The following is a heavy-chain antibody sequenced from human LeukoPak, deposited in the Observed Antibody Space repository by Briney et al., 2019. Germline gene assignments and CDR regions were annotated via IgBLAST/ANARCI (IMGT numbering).Heavy chain of an antibody. CDR3: ARGGDILTGYAFDY. V-gene: IGHV1-2*02. CDR1: GYTFTGYY. J-gene: IGHJ4*02. CDR2: INPNSGGT. D-gene: IGHD3-9*01. Sequence: ASVKVSCKASGYTFTGYYMHWVRQAPGQGLEWTGWINPNSGGTNYAQKFQGRVTMTRDTSISTAYMELSSLRSEDTAVYYCARGGDILTGYAFDYWGQGTLVTVSS.